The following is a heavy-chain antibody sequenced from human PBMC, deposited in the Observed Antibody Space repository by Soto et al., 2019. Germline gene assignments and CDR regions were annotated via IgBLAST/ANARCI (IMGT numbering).Heavy chain of an antibody. Sequence: QVQLVQSGAEVKRPGSSVKVSCKASGDTFNFYSINWVRQAPGLVLEWMGRVNPIVSMSNYAQKFQGRVTMTADKSTSTADMELSSLRSEDTAIYYCASSYGSGYRAFDYWGQGALVTVSS. J-gene: IGHJ4*02. CDR2: VNPIVSMS. CDR1: GDTFNFYS. CDR3: ASSYGSGYRAFDY. V-gene: IGHV1-69*02. D-gene: IGHD3-10*01.